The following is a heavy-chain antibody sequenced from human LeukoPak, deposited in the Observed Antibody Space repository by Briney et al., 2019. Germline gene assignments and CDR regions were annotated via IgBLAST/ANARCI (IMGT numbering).Heavy chain of an antibody. D-gene: IGHD3-22*01. J-gene: IGHJ3*02. CDR1: GYSISSGYY. Sequence: PSETLSLTCTVSGYSISSGYYWGWIRQPPGKGLEWIGEINHSGSTNYNPSLKSRVTISVDTSKNQFSLKLSSVTAADTAVYYCARRQWFDAFDIWGQGTMVTVSS. CDR2: INHSGST. V-gene: IGHV4-38-2*02. CDR3: ARRQWFDAFDI.